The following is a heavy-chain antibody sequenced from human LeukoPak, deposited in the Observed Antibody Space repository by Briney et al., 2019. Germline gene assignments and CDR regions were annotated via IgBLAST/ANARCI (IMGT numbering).Heavy chain of an antibody. V-gene: IGHV5-51*01. Sequence: GESLKISGKGSGYSFTSYWIGWVRQMPGKGLEWMGIIYPGDSDTRYSPSFQGQVTISADKSISTAYLQWSSLKASDTAMYYCVRRIVGAYYYFDYWGQGTLVTVSS. CDR3: VRRIVGAYYYFDY. J-gene: IGHJ4*02. D-gene: IGHD1-26*01. CDR2: IYPGDSDT. CDR1: GYSFTSYW.